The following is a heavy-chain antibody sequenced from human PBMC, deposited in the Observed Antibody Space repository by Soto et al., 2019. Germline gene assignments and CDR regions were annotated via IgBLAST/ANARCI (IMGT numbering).Heavy chain of an antibody. V-gene: IGHV3-30-3*01. Sequence: VGSRSLSCAASGFTFSSYAMHWVRQAPGKGLEWVAVISYDGSNKYYADSVKGRFTISRDNSKNTLYLQMNSLRAEDTAVYYCAVTGDAFDIWGQGTMVTV. CDR3: AVTGDAFDI. CDR2: ISYDGSNK. J-gene: IGHJ3*02. CDR1: GFTFSSYA. D-gene: IGHD3-10*01.